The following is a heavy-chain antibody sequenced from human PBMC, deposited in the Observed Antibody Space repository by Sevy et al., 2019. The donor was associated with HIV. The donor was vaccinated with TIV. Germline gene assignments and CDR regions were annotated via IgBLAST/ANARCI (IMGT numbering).Heavy chain of an antibody. CDR1: GFTFSSYA. CDR3: AKEPRIAAAGTKGFDY. CDR2: ISGSGGST. Sequence: GGSLRLSCAASGFTFSSYAMSWVRQAPGMGLEWVSAISGSGGSTYYADSVKGRFTISRDNSKNTLYLQMNSLRAEDTAVYYCAKEPRIAAAGTKGFDYWGQGTLVTVSS. J-gene: IGHJ4*02. D-gene: IGHD6-13*01. V-gene: IGHV3-23*01.